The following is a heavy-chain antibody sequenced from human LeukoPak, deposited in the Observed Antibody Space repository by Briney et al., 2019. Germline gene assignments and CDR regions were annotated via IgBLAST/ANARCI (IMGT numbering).Heavy chain of an antibody. V-gene: IGHV3-21*01. CDR2: ISSSSSYI. Sequence: GGSLRLSCAASGFTLSSYSMNWVRQAPGKGLEWVSSISSSSSYIYYADSVKGRFTISRDNAKNSLYLQMNSLRAEDTAVYYCARAHGITIFGVVGDYWGQGTLVTVSS. CDR3: ARAHGITIFGVVGDY. D-gene: IGHD3-3*01. CDR1: GFTLSSYS. J-gene: IGHJ4*02.